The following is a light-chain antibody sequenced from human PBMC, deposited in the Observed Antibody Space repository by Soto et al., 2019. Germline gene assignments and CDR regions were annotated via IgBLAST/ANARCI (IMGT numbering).Light chain of an antibody. CDR1: NIGSKS. CDR3: QVWDSSSDLHVV. V-gene: IGLV3-21*04. Sequence: SYELTQPPSVSVAPGQTARITCGGNNIGSKSVHWYQQKPGQAPVLVIYYDSDRPSGIPERFSGSNSGNTATLTISRVEAGDEADYYCQVWDSSSDLHVVFGGGTKLTVL. CDR2: YDS. J-gene: IGLJ2*01.